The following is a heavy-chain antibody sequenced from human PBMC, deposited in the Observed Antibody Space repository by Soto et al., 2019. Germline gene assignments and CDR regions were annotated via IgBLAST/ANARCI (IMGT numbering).Heavy chain of an antibody. D-gene: IGHD3-22*01. CDR1: GGSISSYY. CDR3: ARDDYDSSGYYSKDAFDI. V-gene: IGHV4-59*01. CDR2: IYYSGST. J-gene: IGHJ3*02. Sequence: SETLSLTCTVSGGSISSYYWSWIRQPPGKGLEWIGYIYYSGSTNYNPSLKSRVTISVDTSKNQFSLKLSSVTAADTAVYYCARDDYDSSGYYSKDAFDIWGQGTMVTVSS.